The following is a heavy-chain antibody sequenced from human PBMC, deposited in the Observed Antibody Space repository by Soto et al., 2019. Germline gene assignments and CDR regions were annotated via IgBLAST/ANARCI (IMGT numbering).Heavy chain of an antibody. V-gene: IGHV3-23*01. Sequence: EVQLLESGGGLVQPGGSLRLSCAASGFTFSSYAMSWVRQAPGKGLEWVSAISGSGGSTYYADSVKGRFTISRDNSKNTLYLQMNSLRAEDTAVYYCAKDAEPYYYDSSGYFDYWGQGTLVTVSS. CDR1: GFTFSSYA. D-gene: IGHD3-22*01. CDR2: ISGSGGST. CDR3: AKDAEPYYYDSSGYFDY. J-gene: IGHJ4*02.